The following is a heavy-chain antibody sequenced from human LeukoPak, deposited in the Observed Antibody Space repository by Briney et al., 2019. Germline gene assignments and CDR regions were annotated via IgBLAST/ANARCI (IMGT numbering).Heavy chain of an antibody. D-gene: IGHD2-2*01. CDR1: GGSISSSRYY. V-gene: IGHV4-39*07. CDR3: VKTRLSDHIVPAAERADDACDM. CDR2: IHYSGST. Sequence: SETLSLTCTVSGGSISSSRYYWGWIRQPPGKGLEWIGSIHYSGSTYYNPSLKSRVTVSVDTSENQFSLKLSSVAAADTAVYFCVKTRLSDHIVPAAERADDACDMYGQGTIITVYS. J-gene: IGHJ3*02.